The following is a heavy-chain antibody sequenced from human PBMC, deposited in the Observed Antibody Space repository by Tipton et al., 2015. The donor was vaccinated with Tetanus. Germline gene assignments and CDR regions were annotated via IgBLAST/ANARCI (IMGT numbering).Heavy chain of an antibody. D-gene: IGHD3-9*01. CDR3: ARLGYDILTGYHYDY. J-gene: IGHJ4*02. V-gene: IGHV4-59*08. Sequence: TLSLTCTVSGGSISSYYWSWIRQPAGKGLEWIGRIYYRGSTNYNPSLKSRVTISVDTSKNQFSLKLSSVTAADTAVYYCARLGYDILTGYHYDYWGQGTLVTVSS. CDR1: GGSISSYY. CDR2: IYYRGST.